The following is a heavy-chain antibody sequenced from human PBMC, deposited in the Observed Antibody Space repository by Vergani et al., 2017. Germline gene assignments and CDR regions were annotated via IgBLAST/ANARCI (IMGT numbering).Heavy chain of an antibody. D-gene: IGHD5-18*01. CDR1: GYTFTSYD. Sequence: QVQLVQSGAEVKKPGASVKVSCKASGYTFTSYDIHWVRQATGQGLEWMGWMNPNSGNTGYAQKFQGRVTMTRNTSISTAYMELSSLRSEDTAVYYCARGRGYSYGFELLRRGYYYYGMDVWGQGP. V-gene: IGHV1-8*01. CDR2: MNPNSGNT. CDR3: ARGRGYSYGFELLRRGYYYYGMDV. J-gene: IGHJ6*02.